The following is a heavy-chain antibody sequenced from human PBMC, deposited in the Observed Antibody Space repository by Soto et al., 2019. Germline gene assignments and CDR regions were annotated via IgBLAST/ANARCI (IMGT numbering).Heavy chain of an antibody. CDR1: GFTFSSYS. D-gene: IGHD3-16*01. CDR3: ARVGQDYYYGMDV. Sequence: EVQLVESGGGLVKPGGSLRLSCAASGFTFSSYSMNWVRQAPGKGLEWVSSISSSGNDIYYADSVKGRFTISRDNIQNSLYLQMNSLRAEDTAIYYCARVGQDYYYGMDVWGQGTTVTVSS. J-gene: IGHJ6*02. CDR2: ISSSGNDI. V-gene: IGHV3-21*04.